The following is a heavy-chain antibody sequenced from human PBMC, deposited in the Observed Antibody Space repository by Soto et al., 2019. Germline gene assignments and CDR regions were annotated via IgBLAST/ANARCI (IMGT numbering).Heavy chain of an antibody. V-gene: IGHV4-34*01. CDR2: INHSGTT. Sequence: PSETLSLTCAVYGESFSDYFWSWIRQPPGKGLEWIGDINHSGTTNYNPSLKSRVTISVDTSKNQFSLRLSSATAADTAVYYCARDRVFDYEILTGYYNGYYYFDYWGQGTLVTVSS. CDR3: ARDRVFDYEILTGYYNGYYYFDY. CDR1: GESFSDYF. D-gene: IGHD3-9*01. J-gene: IGHJ4*02.